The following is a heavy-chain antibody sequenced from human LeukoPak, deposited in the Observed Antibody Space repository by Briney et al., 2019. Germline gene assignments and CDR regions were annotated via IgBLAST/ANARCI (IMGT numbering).Heavy chain of an antibody. CDR3: ARGGVSGLRYFDWLLFDP. Sequence: RASVKVSCKASGYTFTSYGISWVRQAPGQGLEWMGWISAYNGNTNYAQKLQGRVTMTTDTSTSTAYMELRSLRSDDTAVYYCARGGVSGLRYFDWLLFDPWGQGTLVTVSS. J-gene: IGHJ5*02. CDR1: GYTFTSYG. CDR2: ISAYNGNT. D-gene: IGHD3-9*01. V-gene: IGHV1-18*01.